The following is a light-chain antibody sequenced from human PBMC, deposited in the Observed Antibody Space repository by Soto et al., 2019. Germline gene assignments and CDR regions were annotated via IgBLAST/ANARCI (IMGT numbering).Light chain of an antibody. CDR1: ESVTTY. V-gene: IGKV3D-15*01. J-gene: IGKJ5*01. Sequence: PGERGTLSCRASESVTTYLAWYQQKPGQAPRLLVYDVSNRATGIPARFSGGGSGTEFTLTISSLQSEDFAVYYCQQYNNWRITFGQGTRLEIK. CDR2: DVS. CDR3: QQYNNWRIT.